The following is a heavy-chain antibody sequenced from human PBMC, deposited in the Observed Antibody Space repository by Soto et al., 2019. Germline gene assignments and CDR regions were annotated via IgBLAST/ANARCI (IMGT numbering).Heavy chain of an antibody. J-gene: IGHJ6*02. CDR3: ARDQGSLRFKHPSYYYCMDV. Sequence: SETLSLTCPVSAGSVSSYYWSWIPHPPGNGLEWIGYIYYSGSTNYNPSLKSRVTISVDTSKNQFSLKLSSVTAADTAVYYCARDQGSLRFKHPSYYYCMDVWGQGTTVTVSS. CDR2: IYYSGST. CDR1: AGSVSSYY. V-gene: IGHV4-59*02. D-gene: IGHD3-3*01.